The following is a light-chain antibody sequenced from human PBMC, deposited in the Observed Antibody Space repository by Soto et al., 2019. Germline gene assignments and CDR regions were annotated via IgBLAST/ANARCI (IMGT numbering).Light chain of an antibody. V-gene: IGKV3-20*01. CDR3: QQYGSSPVT. CDR1: QSVSSSY. J-gene: IGKJ2*01. Sequence: EIVLTQSPGTLSLSPGERATLSCRASQSVSSSYLAWYQQKPGQAPRLLIYGVSSRATGIPDRFSGSGSGTDFTLIISRLEPEDFAVYYCQQYGSSPVTFGQGTKLEIK. CDR2: GVS.